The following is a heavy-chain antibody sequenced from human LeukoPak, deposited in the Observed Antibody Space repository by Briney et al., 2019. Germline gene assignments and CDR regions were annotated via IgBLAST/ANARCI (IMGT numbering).Heavy chain of an antibody. CDR3: ARDRELYGSGPVDY. CDR2: IRFDGSNK. CDR1: GFTFSSYG. V-gene: IGHV3-30*02. D-gene: IGHD3-10*01. Sequence: GGSLRLSCAASGFTFSSYGMHWVRQAPGKGLEWVSFIRFDGSNKYYADSVKGRFTISRDNAKNSLYLQMNSLRAEDTAVYYCARDRELYGSGPVDYWGQGTLVTVSS. J-gene: IGHJ4*02.